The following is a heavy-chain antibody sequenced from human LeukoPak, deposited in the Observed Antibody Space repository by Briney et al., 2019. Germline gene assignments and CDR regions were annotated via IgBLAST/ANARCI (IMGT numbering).Heavy chain of an antibody. V-gene: IGHV4-34*01. CDR2: INHSGST. Sequence: PPETLSLTCAVYGGSFSGYYWSWIRQPPGKGLEWIGEINHSGSTNYNPSLKSRVTISVDTSKNQFSLKLSSVTAADTAVYYCVRAVGYCSGGSCYGIFDYWGQGTLVTVSS. CDR1: GGSFSGYY. J-gene: IGHJ4*02. CDR3: VRAVGYCSGGSCYGIFDY. D-gene: IGHD2-15*01.